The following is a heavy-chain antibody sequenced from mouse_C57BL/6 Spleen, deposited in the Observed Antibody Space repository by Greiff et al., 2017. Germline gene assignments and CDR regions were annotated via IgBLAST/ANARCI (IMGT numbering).Heavy chain of an antibody. CDR2: IDPSDSYT. D-gene: IGHD1-1*01. CDR1: GYTFTSYW. V-gene: IGHV1-69*01. Sequence: QVQLQQSGAELVMPGASVKLSCKASGYTFTSYWMHWVKQRPGQGLEWIGEIDPSDSYTNYNQKFKGKSTLTVDKSSSTAYMQLSSLTSEDSAVYYCARAPSGSSGYFDVWGTGTTVTVSS. J-gene: IGHJ1*03. CDR3: ARAPSGSSGYFDV.